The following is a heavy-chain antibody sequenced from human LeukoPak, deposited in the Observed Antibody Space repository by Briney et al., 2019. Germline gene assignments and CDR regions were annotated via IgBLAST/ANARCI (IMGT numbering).Heavy chain of an antibody. J-gene: IGHJ5*02. CDR3: ASGGASYYYGSGSYPGGFDP. CDR2: INPSGGST. V-gene: IGHV1-46*01. CDR1: GYTFTSYY. Sequence: ASVKVSCKASGYTFTSYYMHWVRQAPGQGLEWMGIINPSGGSTSYAQKFQGRVTMTRDTSTSTVYMELSSLRSEDTAVYYCASGGASYYYGSGSYPGGFDPWGQGTLVTVSS. D-gene: IGHD3-10*01.